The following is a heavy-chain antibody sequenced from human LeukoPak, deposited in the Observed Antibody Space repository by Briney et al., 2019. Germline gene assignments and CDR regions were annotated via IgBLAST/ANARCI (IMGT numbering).Heavy chain of an antibody. CDR1: GFIFSDYG. D-gene: IGHD3-3*01. CDR2: ISSGSSDI. V-gene: IGHV3-48*01. Sequence: GGSLRLSCAASGFIFSDYGMNWVRQAQGKGLEWISYISSGSSDIFYADSVKGRFTISGDNAKSSLFLQMSSLRAEDTAVYYCASGYDFSSGSKRGFDNWGQGTLVIVSS. CDR3: ASGYDFSSGSKRGFDN. J-gene: IGHJ4*02.